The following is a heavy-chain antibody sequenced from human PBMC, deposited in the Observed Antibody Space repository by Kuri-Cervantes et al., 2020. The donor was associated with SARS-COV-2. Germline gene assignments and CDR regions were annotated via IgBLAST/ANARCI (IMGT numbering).Heavy chain of an antibody. J-gene: IGHJ6*01. V-gene: IGHV1-18*01. CDR1: GYTFTSYG. CDR2: ISAYNGNT. Sequence: ASVKVSCKASGYTFTSYGISWVRQAPGQGLEWMGWISAYNGNTNYAQKLQGRVTMTTDTSTSTAYMELRSLRSDDTAVYYCARGTLGDILTGYPFYYYYGMAVWGQGNTGHVAS. CDR3: ARGTLGDILTGYPFYYYYGMAV. D-gene: IGHD3-9*01.